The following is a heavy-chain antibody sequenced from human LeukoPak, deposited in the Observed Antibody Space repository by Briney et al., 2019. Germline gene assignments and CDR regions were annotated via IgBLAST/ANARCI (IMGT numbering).Heavy chain of an antibody. Sequence: GGSLRLSCEGSAFIFSGHWMNWVRQAPGKALEWVSYISPDGTTSYYADSLKGRFTVSRDNAKNSLYLQMNSLSAEDTAVYFCARGQWGLDYWGQGALVTVSS. CDR2: ISPDGTTS. CDR3: ARGQWGLDY. D-gene: IGHD1-26*01. V-gene: IGHV3-48*03. CDR1: AFIFSGHW. J-gene: IGHJ4*02.